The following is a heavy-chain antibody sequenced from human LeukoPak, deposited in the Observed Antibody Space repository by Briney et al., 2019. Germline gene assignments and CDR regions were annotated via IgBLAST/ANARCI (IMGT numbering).Heavy chain of an antibody. CDR2: ISYDGSNK. CDR3: ARDPGGYMDV. Sequence: GGSLRLSCAASGFTFSSYGMHWVRQAPGKGLEWVAVISYDGSNKYYADSVKGRFTISRDNSKNSLYLQMNSLRAEDTTVYYCARDPGGYMDVWGKGTTVTISS. D-gene: IGHD3-10*01. V-gene: IGHV3-30*03. CDR1: GFTFSSYG. J-gene: IGHJ6*03.